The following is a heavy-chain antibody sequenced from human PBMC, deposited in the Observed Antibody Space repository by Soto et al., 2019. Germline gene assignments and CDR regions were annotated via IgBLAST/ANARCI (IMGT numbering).Heavy chain of an antibody. CDR2: ISSSSSTI. CDR1: GFTFSSYS. V-gene: IGHV3-48*01. CDR3: ARLEVVPAAIYYYYYYMDV. Sequence: GGSLRLSCAASGFTFSSYSMNWVRQAPGKGLEWVSYISSSSSTIYYADSVKGRFTISRDNAKNSLYLQMNSLRAEDTAVYYCARLEVVPAAIYYYYYYMDVWGKGTTVTVSS. J-gene: IGHJ6*03. D-gene: IGHD2-2*02.